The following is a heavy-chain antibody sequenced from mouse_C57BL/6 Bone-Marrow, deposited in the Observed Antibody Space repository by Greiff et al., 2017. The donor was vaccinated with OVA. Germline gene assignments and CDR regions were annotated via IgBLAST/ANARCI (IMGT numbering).Heavy chain of an antibody. Sequence: EVKLMESGGGLVKPGGSLKLSCAASGFTFSSYAMSWVRQTPEKRLEWVATISDGGSYTYYPDNVKGRFTISRDNAKNNLYLQMSHLKSEDAAMYYCARDLLWGAYWGQGTLVTVSA. CDR1: GFTFSSYA. J-gene: IGHJ3*01. V-gene: IGHV5-4*01. CDR3: ARDLLWGAY. CDR2: ISDGGSYT. D-gene: IGHD2-1*01.